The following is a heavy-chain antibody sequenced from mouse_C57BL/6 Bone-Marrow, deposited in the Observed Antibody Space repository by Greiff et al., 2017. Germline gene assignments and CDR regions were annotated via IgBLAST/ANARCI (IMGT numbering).Heavy chain of an antibody. CDR2: INPGSGGT. Sequence: QVQLQQSGAELVRPGTSVKVSCKASGYAFTNYLIEWVKQRPGQGLEWIGVINPGSGGTNYNEKLKGKATLTADKSSSTAYMQLSSLTSEDSAVYFCASPLLHYYDYDPFAYWGQGTLVTVSA. J-gene: IGHJ3*01. CDR1: GYAFTNYL. D-gene: IGHD2-4*01. V-gene: IGHV1-54*01. CDR3: ASPLLHYYDYDPFAY.